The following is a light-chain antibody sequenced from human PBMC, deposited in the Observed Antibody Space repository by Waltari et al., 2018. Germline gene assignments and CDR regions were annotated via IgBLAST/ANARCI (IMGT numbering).Light chain of an antibody. J-gene: IGKJ2*01. CDR3: QQYIDWPQYT. V-gene: IGKV3-11*01. CDR2: DAS. Sequence: EIVLTQSPATLSLSPGERATLSCRASQSVRTYLAWYQQKPGQAPRLLIYDASNRATGIPDRFSGSGSGTDFALTVSSLQSEDFGVYYCQQYIDWPQYTFGQGTKLEIK. CDR1: QSVRTY.